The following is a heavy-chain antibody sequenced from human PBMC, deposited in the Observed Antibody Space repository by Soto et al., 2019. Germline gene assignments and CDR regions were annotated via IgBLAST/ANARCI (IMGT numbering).Heavy chain of an antibody. D-gene: IGHD2-2*01. CDR2: ISFTGDSR. V-gene: IGHV3-23*01. Sequence: PGGSLRLFCAASGFNFNAYVMNWVRQAPGKGLEWVSIISFTGDSRYYADSVKDRFTISRDNSQNTLYPQMNSLRAEDTAVYYCAKKSCSSPGCPYGMDVWGQGTTVTVSS. CDR3: AKKSCSSPGCPYGMDV. CDR1: GFNFNAYV. J-gene: IGHJ6*02.